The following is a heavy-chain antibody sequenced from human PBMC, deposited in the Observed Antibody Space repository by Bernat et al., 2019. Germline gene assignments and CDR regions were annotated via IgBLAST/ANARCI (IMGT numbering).Heavy chain of an antibody. CDR1: GGTFSSYT. Sequence: QVQLVQSGAEVKKPGSSVKVSCKASGGTFSSYTISWVRQAPGQGLEWMGRIIPILGIANYAQKVQGRVTITADKSTSTAYMELSSLRSEDTAVYYCARDTGYCSSTSCSDYWGQGTLATVSS. CDR3: ARDTGYCSSTSCSDY. CDR2: IIPILGIA. J-gene: IGHJ4*02. V-gene: IGHV1-69*08. D-gene: IGHD2-2*01.